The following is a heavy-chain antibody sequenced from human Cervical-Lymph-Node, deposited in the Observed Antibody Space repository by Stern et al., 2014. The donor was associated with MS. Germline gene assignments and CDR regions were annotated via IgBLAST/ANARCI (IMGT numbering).Heavy chain of an antibody. CDR1: GYSFISEG. CDR3: ARAVAPWEH. D-gene: IGHD6-19*01. J-gene: IGHJ1*01. V-gene: IGHV7-4-1*02. Sequence: QVQLMQSGSELKKPGASVKVSCKASGYSFISEGMNWVRQAPGQGLEWMGWINTETGNPTYAQGFTGRFVFSLDTSVSTTYLQINSLKAEDTAVYYCARAVAPWEHWGQGTLVTVSS. CDR2: INTETGNP.